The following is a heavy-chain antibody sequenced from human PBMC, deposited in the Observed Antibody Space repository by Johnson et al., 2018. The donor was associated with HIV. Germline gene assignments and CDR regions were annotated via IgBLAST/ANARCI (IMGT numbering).Heavy chain of an antibody. D-gene: IGHD1-26*01. CDR2: ISYDGSNK. CDR1: GFTFSSYS. J-gene: IGHJ3*02. CDR3: ARAPSVGADDAFDI. V-gene: IGHV3-30-3*01. Sequence: VQVVESGGGVVQPGRSLRLSCAASGFTFSSYSMHWVRQAPGKGLEWVAVISYDGSNKYYADSVKGRFTISRDNSKNTLYLQMNSLRAEDTALYYCARAPSVGADDAFDIWGQGTIVTVSS.